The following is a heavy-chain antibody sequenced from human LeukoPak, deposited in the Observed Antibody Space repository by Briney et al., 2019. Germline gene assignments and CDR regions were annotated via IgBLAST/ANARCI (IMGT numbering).Heavy chain of an antibody. CDR2: IYYSGST. Sequence: SETLSLTCTVSGGSVSSGSYYWSWIRQPPGKGLEWIGYIYYSGSTNYNPSLKSRVTISVDTFKNQFSLKLSSVTAADTAVYYCANFMGYGVYVEDWFDPWGQGTLVTVSS. CDR1: GGSVSSGSYY. D-gene: IGHD4-17*01. J-gene: IGHJ5*02. CDR3: ANFMGYGVYVEDWFDP. V-gene: IGHV4-61*01.